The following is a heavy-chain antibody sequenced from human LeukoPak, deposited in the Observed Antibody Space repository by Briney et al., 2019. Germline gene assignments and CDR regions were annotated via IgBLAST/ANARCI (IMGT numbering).Heavy chain of an antibody. Sequence: SETLSLTCTVSGGSISGYYWNWIRQPPGKGLEWIGYIYYSGSTNYNPSLNSPVTISLQMSKHQFHLMLGTVPAAGPAVYSCLSRCHGDWFYFDLWGRGTLVTVSS. D-gene: IGHD3/OR15-3a*01. CDR3: LSRCHGDWFYFDL. J-gene: IGHJ2*01. V-gene: IGHV4-59*01. CDR1: GGSISGYY. CDR2: IYYSGST.